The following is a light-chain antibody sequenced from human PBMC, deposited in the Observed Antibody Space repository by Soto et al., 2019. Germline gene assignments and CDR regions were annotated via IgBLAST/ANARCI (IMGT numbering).Light chain of an antibody. CDR3: AAWDDSLNGLV. CDR1: SSNIGSNT. J-gene: IGLJ1*01. CDR2: NNN. Sequence: QSVLTQPPSASGTPGQRVTISCSGSSSNIGSNTVNWYQQLPGTAPKHLIYNNNQRPSGVPYRFSGSKSGTSASLATSGLQSEDEADYYCAAWDDSLNGLVFGTGTKLTVL. V-gene: IGLV1-44*01.